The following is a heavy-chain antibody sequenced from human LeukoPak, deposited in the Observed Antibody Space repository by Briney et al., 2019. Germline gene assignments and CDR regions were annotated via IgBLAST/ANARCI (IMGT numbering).Heavy chain of an antibody. V-gene: IGHV4-4*02. CDR2: IYHSGST. J-gene: IGHJ4*02. Sequence: SETLSLTCAVSGGSISSNNWWSWVRQPPGKGLEWIGEIYHSGSTNYNPSLKSRVIISVDKSKNQFSLKVSSVTAADTAVYYCRAVAGQDYFDYWGQGTLVTVSS. D-gene: IGHD6-19*01. CDR3: RAVAGQDYFDY. CDR1: GGSISSNNW.